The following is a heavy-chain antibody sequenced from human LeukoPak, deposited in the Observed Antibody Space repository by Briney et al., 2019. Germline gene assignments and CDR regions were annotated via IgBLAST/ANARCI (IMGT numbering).Heavy chain of an antibody. J-gene: IGHJ2*01. D-gene: IGHD4-17*01. CDR1: GFTFSSYW. Sequence: GGSLRLSCAASGFTFSSYWMHWVRQAPGKGLVWVSRINSDGSSTNYADSVKGRFTISRHNAKNTLYLQMHSLRAEDTAVYYCAKYGDYWYFDLWGRGTLVTVSS. V-gene: IGHV3-74*01. CDR2: INSDGSST. CDR3: AKYGDYWYFDL.